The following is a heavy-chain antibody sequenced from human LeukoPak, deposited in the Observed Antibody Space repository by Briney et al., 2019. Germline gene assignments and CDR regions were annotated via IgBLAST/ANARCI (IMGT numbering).Heavy chain of an antibody. CDR2: ISAYNGNT. Sequence: ASVKVSCKASGYTFTSYGISWVRQAPEQGLEWMGWISAYNGNTNYAQKLQGRVTMTADTSTSTAYMELRSLRSDDTAVYYCASTADTFIHYDSSGPFDYWGQGTLVTVSS. V-gene: IGHV1-18*01. J-gene: IGHJ4*02. D-gene: IGHD3-22*01. CDR1: GYTFTSYG. CDR3: ASTADTFIHYDSSGPFDY.